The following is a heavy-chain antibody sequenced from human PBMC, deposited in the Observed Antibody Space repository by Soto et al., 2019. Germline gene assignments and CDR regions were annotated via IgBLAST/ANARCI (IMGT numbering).Heavy chain of an antibody. CDR2: INDRGSI. V-gene: IGHV4-34*01. J-gene: IGHJ2*01. CDR1: GGSFSGYY. D-gene: IGHD3-9*01. CDR3: ARESHDILTGPPWVWYFDL. Sequence: QVQLQQWGAGPLRPLETLSLTCGVSGGSFSGYYCAWIRQSPGKGLEWIGEINDRGSINYNPSLKSRVSISVHTSKNHYSLNLRAVTAADTAVYYCARESHDILTGPPWVWYFDLWGRGTLVTVSS.